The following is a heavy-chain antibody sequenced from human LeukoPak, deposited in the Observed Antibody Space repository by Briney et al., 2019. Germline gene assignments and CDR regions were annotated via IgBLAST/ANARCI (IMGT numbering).Heavy chain of an antibody. Sequence: GGSLRLSCAASGFTFSSYGMHWVRQAPGKGLEWVAFIRFDGSNKYYADSVKGRFTISRDNSKNTLYLQMNSLRAEDTAVYYCAKGLLEMAVFDYWGQGTLVTVSS. CDR3: AKGLLEMAVFDY. J-gene: IGHJ4*02. CDR2: IRFDGSNK. V-gene: IGHV3-30*02. CDR1: GFTFSSYG. D-gene: IGHD5-24*01.